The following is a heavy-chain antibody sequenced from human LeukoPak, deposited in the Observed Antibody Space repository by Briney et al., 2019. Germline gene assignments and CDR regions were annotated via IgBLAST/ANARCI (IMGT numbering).Heavy chain of an antibody. CDR2: FYSGGST. CDR3: ARDSTAPFGY. Sequence: GGSLRLSCAALGFTVSSKYMSWVRQAPGKGLEWASVFYSGGSTYYADSVKGRFTISRDNSKNTLYFQMNSLRAEDTAVYYCARDSTAPFGYWGQGPLVTVSS. J-gene: IGHJ4*02. V-gene: IGHV3-66*01. CDR1: GFTVSSKY.